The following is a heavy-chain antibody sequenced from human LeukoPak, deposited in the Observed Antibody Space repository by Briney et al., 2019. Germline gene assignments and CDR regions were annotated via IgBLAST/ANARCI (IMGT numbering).Heavy chain of an antibody. J-gene: IGHJ4*02. D-gene: IGHD2-2*01. V-gene: IGHV3-23*01. Sequence: GGSLRLSCAASGFTFSSYAMSWVRQAPGKGLEWVSAISGSGGSTYYADSVKGRFTISRDNSKNTLYLQMNSLRAEDTAVYYCAKDPGYCSSTSCEGWFAYWGQETLVTVSS. CDR3: AKDPGYCSSTSCEGWFAY. CDR1: GFTFSSYA. CDR2: ISGSGGST.